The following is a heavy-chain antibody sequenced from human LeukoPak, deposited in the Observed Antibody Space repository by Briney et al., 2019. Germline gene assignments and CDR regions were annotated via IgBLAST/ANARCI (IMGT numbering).Heavy chain of an antibody. CDR3: ARQGRYCPGGICLYGMDV. Sequence: SETLSLTSTVSLDSINIRSSYGGWIRQPPGNGLEWIGSIYYSGIAYYNPSLKDRVSISVVPSEHQFSLRLISVTAADTAVYYCARQGRYCPGGICLYGMDVWGQGTTVTVSS. J-gene: IGHJ6*02. V-gene: IGHV4-39*01. CDR2: IYYSGIA. D-gene: IGHD2-15*01. CDR1: LDSINIRSSY.